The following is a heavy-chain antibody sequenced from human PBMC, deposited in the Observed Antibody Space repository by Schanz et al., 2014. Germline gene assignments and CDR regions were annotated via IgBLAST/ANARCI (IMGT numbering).Heavy chain of an antibody. V-gene: IGHV1-69*02. CDR2: IMPLRGIG. CDR3: TRLRRADPNGCEV. CDR1: GDTFSKYN. J-gene: IGHJ6*02. Sequence: QVQLVQSGPEVKKPGSSVKVSCQAFGDTFSKYNIMWVRQVPGQGLEWLGRIMPLRGIGNNAWKFQDRLTITADKSMNITYMELSSLGTEDTTVYYCTRLRRADPNGCEVWGQGTTVTVS. D-gene: IGHD4-17*01.